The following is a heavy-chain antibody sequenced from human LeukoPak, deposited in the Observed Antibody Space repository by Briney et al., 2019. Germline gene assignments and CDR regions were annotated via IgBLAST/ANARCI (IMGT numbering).Heavy chain of an antibody. CDR2: IYYSGST. V-gene: IGHV4-39*07. Sequence: SETLSLTCTVSGGSISSSSYYWGWIRQPPGKGLEWIGSIYYSGSTYYNPSLKSRVTISVDTSKNQFSLKLSSVTAADTAVYYCARRGYDDAFDIWGQGTMVTVSS. CDR1: GGSISSSSYY. J-gene: IGHJ3*02. CDR3: ARRGYDDAFDI. D-gene: IGHD3-22*01.